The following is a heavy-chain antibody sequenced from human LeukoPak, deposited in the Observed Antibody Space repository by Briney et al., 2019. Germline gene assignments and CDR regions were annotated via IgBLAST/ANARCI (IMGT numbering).Heavy chain of an antibody. D-gene: IGHD6-13*01. Sequence: PSETLSLTCAVYGGSFSGYYWSWIRQPPGKGLEWIGEINHSGSTNYNPSLKSRVTISVDTSKNQFSLKLSSVTAADTAVYYCARMWSSSSSWYLYYYYGMDVWGQGTTVTVSS. CDR2: INHSGST. CDR3: ARMWSSSSSWYLYYYYGMDV. V-gene: IGHV4-34*01. CDR1: GGSFSGYY. J-gene: IGHJ6*02.